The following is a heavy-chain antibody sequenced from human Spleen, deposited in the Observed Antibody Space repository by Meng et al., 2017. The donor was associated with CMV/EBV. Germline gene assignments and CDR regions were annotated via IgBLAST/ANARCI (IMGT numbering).Heavy chain of an antibody. J-gene: IGHJ6*02. CDR1: GFTFSSYA. CDR3: ARADEPQYYYYGMDV. CDR2: IKQDGSEK. D-gene: IGHD1-14*01. V-gene: IGHV3-7*01. Sequence: GESLKISCAASGFTFSSYAMSWVRQAPGKGLEWVANIKQDGSEKYYVDSVKGRFTISRDNAKNSLYLQMNSLRAEDTAVYYCARADEPQYYYYGMDVWGQGTTVTVSS.